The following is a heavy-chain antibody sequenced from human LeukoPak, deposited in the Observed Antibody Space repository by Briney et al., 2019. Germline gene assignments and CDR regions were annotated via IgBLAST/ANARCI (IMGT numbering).Heavy chain of an antibody. CDR1: GGSFSGYY. D-gene: IGHD4-23*01. CDR3: ARVLERLRWYPRSPFDY. Sequence: SETLSLTCAVYGGSFSGYYWSWNRQPPGKGLEWIGEINHSGSTNYNPSLKSRVTISVDTSKNQFSLKLSSVTAADTAVYYCARVLERLRWYPRSPFDYWGQGTLVTVSS. CDR2: INHSGST. V-gene: IGHV4-34*01. J-gene: IGHJ4*02.